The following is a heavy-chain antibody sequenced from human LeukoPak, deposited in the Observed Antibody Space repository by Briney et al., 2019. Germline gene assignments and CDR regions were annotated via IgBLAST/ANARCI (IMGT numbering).Heavy chain of an antibody. CDR2: INSDGSST. CDR3: ARGERRAIYYFDY. V-gene: IGHV3-74*01. CDR1: GFTFSSYW. J-gene: IGHJ4*02. Sequence: GGSLRLSCAASGFTFSSYWMHWVRQAPGKGLVWVSRINSDGSSTSYADSVKGRFTISRDNAKDTLYLQMNSLRAEDTAVYYCARGERRAIYYFDYWGQGTLVTVCS.